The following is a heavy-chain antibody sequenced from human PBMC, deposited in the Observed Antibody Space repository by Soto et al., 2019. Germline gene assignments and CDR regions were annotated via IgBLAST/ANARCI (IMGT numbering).Heavy chain of an antibody. Sequence: LRLSCNCSGFRFSEHAMTWVRQAPGKGLEWVGFIRNTPYGGTTDYAASVRGRFTISRDDSASIAYLQMNSLKTEDSGLYYCSRGSFGYYGPWGPGTLVTVSS. V-gene: IGHV3-49*04. CDR2: IRNTPYGGTT. D-gene: IGHD2-2*03. CDR3: SRGSFGYYGP. CDR1: GFRFSEHA. J-gene: IGHJ5*02.